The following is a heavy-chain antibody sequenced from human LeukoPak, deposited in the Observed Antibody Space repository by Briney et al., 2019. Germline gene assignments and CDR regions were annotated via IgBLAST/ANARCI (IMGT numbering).Heavy chain of an antibody. V-gene: IGHV3-48*03. D-gene: IGHD4/OR15-4a*01. CDR2: VSSSGSTI. CDR3: ARRAGAYSHPYDY. CDR1: GFTFNTYE. Sequence: GGSLRLSCAASGFTFNTYEMNWVRQAPGKGLEWVSLVSSSGSTIYYADSVKGRFTISRDNAKNSLYLQMNSLRAEDTAVYYCARRAGAYSHPYDYWGQGTLVTVSS. J-gene: IGHJ4*02.